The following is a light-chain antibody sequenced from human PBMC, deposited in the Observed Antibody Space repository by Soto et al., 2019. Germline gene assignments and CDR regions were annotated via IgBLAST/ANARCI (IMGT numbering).Light chain of an antibody. CDR3: QQYSTSSWT. Sequence: DIQLTHSPSFVSASVGDRVTIACRESQGISSWLAWYQQKPGKAPKLLIYDASTLQSGVPSRFSGSGSGTEFTLTISSLQADDSATYYCQQYSTSSWTFGQGTKVDIK. J-gene: IGKJ1*01. CDR1: QGISSW. V-gene: IGKV1-5*01. CDR2: DAS.